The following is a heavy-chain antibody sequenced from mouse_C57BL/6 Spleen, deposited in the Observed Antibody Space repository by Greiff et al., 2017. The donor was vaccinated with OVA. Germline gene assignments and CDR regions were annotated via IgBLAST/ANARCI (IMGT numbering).Heavy chain of an antibody. Sequence: QVQLQQSGAELVKPGASVKISCKASGYAFSSYWMNWVKQRPGKGPEWIGQIYPGDGDTNYNGKFKGKATLTADKSSSTAYMQLSSLTSEDSAVYFCARDDPYYAMDYWGQGTSVTVSS. J-gene: IGHJ4*01. CDR2: IYPGDGDT. V-gene: IGHV1-80*01. CDR1: GYAFSSYW. CDR3: ARDDPYYAMDY.